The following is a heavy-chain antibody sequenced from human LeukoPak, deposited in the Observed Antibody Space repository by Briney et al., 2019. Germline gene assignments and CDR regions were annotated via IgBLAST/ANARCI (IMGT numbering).Heavy chain of an antibody. D-gene: IGHD5-24*01. CDR1: GFTFSSYS. Sequence: PGGSLRLSCAASGFTFSSYSMNWVRQAPGKGLEWVAVISYDGSNKYYADSVKGRFTISRDNSKNTLYLQMNSLRAEDTAVYYCARPRRDGYNYHYFDYWGQGTLVTVSS. CDR3: ARPRRDGYNYHYFDY. V-gene: IGHV3-30*03. J-gene: IGHJ4*02. CDR2: ISYDGSNK.